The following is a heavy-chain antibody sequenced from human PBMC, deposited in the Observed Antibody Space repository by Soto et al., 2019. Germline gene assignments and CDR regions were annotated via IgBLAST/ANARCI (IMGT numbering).Heavy chain of an antibody. CDR1: GDRVSGNSAA. D-gene: IGHD3-16*01. J-gene: IGHJ4*02. V-gene: IGHV6-1*01. CDR2: TYYRSRRYK. CDR3: AIVFPYYVNSGGYLAY. Sequence: SQTLSLTCAISGDRVSGNSAAWNWITQSLSRGLEWLGRTYYRSRRYKDTALSVKSRRTVTPDTSMKQFSLHLNSVTPEDTSVYYGAIVFPYYVNSGGYLAYSTQGAIVTVAS.